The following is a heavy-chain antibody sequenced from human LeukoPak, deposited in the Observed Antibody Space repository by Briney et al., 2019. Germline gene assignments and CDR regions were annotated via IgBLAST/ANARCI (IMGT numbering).Heavy chain of an antibody. CDR3: ARDIVVVPAAHYANWYFDL. Sequence: PSETLSLTCTVSGGSISSYYWSWIRQPPGKGLEWIGYIYYSGSTNYNPSLKSRVTISVDTSKNQFSLKLSSVTAADTAVYYCARDIVVVPAAHYANWYFDLWGRGTLVTVSS. V-gene: IGHV4-59*01. CDR1: GGSISSYY. CDR2: IYYSGST. D-gene: IGHD2-2*01. J-gene: IGHJ2*01.